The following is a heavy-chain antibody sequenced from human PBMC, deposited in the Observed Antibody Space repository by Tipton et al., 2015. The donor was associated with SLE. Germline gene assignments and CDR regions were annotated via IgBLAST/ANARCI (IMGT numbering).Heavy chain of an antibody. D-gene: IGHD1-26*01. Sequence: TLSLTCSVSGGSITNSNYFWGWIRQPPGKGLEWIGNIYYSGSPYYNPSLKSRVTISVNTSKNQFSLWLSSVTAADTAVYYCARLLSGSYQASRDYFFHMDVWGKGTTVAVSS. CDR1: GGSITNSNYF. CDR3: ARLLSGSYQASRDYFFHMDV. V-gene: IGHV4-39*07. J-gene: IGHJ6*03. CDR2: IYYSGSP.